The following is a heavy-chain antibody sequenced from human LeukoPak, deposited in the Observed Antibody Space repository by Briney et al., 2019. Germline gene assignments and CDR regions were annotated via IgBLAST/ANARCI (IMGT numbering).Heavy chain of an antibody. CDR2: IYYSGST. Sequence: PSQTLSPTCTVSGGSISSGDYYWSWIRQPPGKGLEWIGYIYYSGSTYYNPSLKSRVTKSVDTSKNQFSLRLSSVTAADTAVYYCARQNPAGFQDNWGQGTLVTVSS. D-gene: IGHD6-25*01. V-gene: IGHV4-30-4*01. CDR1: GGSISSGDYY. J-gene: IGHJ4*02. CDR3: ARQNPAGFQDN.